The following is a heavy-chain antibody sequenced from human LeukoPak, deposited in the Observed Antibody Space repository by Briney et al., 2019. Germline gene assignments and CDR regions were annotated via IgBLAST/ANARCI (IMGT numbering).Heavy chain of an antibody. CDR3: AKDRQRYFDY. CDR2: ISGSGGST. CDR1: GFTFSSYA. V-gene: IGHV3-23*01. Sequence: PGGSLRLSCAASGFTFSSYAMSWVRQAPGKGLEWVSTISGSGGSTYYADSVKGRFTNSRDNSKNTLYLQMNSLRAEDTAVYYCAKDRQRYFDYWGQGTLVTVSS. J-gene: IGHJ4*02.